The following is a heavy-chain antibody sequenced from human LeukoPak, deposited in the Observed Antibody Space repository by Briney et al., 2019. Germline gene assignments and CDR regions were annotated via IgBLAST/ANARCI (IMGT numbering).Heavy chain of an antibody. CDR1: GGSFSGYY. Sequence: SETLSLTCAVYGGSFSGYYWSWIRQPPGKGPEWIGEINHSGSTNYNPSLKSRVTISVDTSKNQFSLKLSSVTAADTAVYYCARVWGGSWYASWFDPWGQGTLVTVSS. J-gene: IGHJ5*02. V-gene: IGHV4-34*01. CDR2: INHSGST. D-gene: IGHD6-13*01. CDR3: ARVWGGSWYASWFDP.